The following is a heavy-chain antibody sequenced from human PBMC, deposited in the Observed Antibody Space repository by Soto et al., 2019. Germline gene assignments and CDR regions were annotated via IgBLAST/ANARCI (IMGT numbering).Heavy chain of an antibody. CDR3: ARTLPNDYGDYVAFDY. D-gene: IGHD4-17*01. V-gene: IGHV1-18*01. CDR2: ISAYNGNT. CDR1: GYTFTSYG. J-gene: IGHJ4*02. Sequence: ASVKVSCKASGYTFTSYGISWVRQAPGQGLEWMGWISAYNGNTNYAQKLQGRVTMTTDTSTSTAYMELRSLRSDDTAVYYCARTLPNDYGDYVAFDYWGQGTLVTVSS.